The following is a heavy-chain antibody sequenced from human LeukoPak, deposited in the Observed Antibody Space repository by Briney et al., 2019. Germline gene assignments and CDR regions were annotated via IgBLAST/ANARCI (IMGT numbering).Heavy chain of an antibody. Sequence: GGSLRLSCAASEFSVGSNYMTWVRQAPGKGLEWVSLIYSGGSTYYADSVKGRFTISRDNSKNTLYLQMNSLRAEDTAVYYCARAGHYYDSSGYFRAFDIWGQGTMVTVSS. D-gene: IGHD3-22*01. CDR2: IYSGGST. CDR3: ARAGHYYDSSGYFRAFDI. CDR1: EFSVGSNY. J-gene: IGHJ3*02. V-gene: IGHV3-53*01.